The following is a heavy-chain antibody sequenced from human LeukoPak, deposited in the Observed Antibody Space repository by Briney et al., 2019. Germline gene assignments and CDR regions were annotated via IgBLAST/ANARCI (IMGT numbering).Heavy chain of an antibody. CDR2: ISSSSSYI. J-gene: IGHJ4*02. CDR1: GFTFSSYS. Sequence: GGSLRLSCAASGFTFSSYSMNWVRQAPGKGLEWVSSISSSSSYIYYADSVRGRFTISRDNAKNSLYLQMNSLRAEDTAVYYCARVNILAGALDYWGQGTLVTVSS. D-gene: IGHD1-26*01. V-gene: IGHV3-21*01. CDR3: ARVNILAGALDY.